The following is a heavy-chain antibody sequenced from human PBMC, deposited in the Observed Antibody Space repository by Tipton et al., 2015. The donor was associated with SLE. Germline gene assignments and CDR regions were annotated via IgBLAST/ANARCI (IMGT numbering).Heavy chain of an antibody. J-gene: IGHJ6*02. CDR3: ARELVTMGQGVVYKYAGMDV. V-gene: IGHV4-31*03. CDR2: IYYSGST. Sequence: TLSLTCTVSGGSITSGDYFWSWIRQHPGQGLEWIGYIYYSGSTFYNPSLKSRLTILVDTSKNQLSLRLNSVTAADTAVYYCARELVTMGQGVVYKYAGMDVWGQGTTVPVSS. CDR1: GGSITSGDYF. D-gene: IGHD3-10*01.